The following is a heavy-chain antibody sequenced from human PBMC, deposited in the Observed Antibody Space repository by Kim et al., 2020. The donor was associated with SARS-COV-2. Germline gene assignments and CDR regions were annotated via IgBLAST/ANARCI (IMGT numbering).Heavy chain of an antibody. V-gene: IGHV4-39*01. CDR1: GGSISSSSYY. Sequence: SETLSLTCTVSGGSISSSSYYWGWIRQPPGKGLEWIGSIYYSGSTYYNPSLKSRVTISVDTSKNQFSLKLSSVTAADTAVYYCAGLKRITMIVVVINSPGEVAYWGQGTLVTVSS. D-gene: IGHD3-22*01. CDR2: IYYSGST. CDR3: AGLKRITMIVVVINSPGEVAY. J-gene: IGHJ4*02.